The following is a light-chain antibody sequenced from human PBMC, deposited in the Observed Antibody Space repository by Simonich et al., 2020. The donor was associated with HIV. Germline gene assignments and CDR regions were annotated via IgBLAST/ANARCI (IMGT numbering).Light chain of an antibody. CDR3: SSYTSSSTLVV. Sequence: QSALTQPASVSGSPGQSLTISCTGTSSDVGGYNYVSWYQQHPGKAPQPMIFYFSNRPSGVSNRFSGSKSGNTASLTISGLQAEDEADDYCSSYTSSSTLVVFGGGTKLTVL. CDR2: YFS. V-gene: IGLV2-14*03. J-gene: IGLJ2*01. CDR1: SSDVGGYNY.